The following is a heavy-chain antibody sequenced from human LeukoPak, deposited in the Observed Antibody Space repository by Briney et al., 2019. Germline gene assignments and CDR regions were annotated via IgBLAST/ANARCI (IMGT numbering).Heavy chain of an antibody. Sequence: GGSLRLSCAASGFTFSSYGMHWVRQAPGKGLEWVSGMSVSGDRINYAESVKGRFTTSRDNSMQTLYLHMSSLRTEDTARYYCAKDFYYGSGSYYAFDYWGQGTLVTVPS. D-gene: IGHD3-10*01. CDR3: AKDFYYGSGSYYAFDY. V-gene: IGHV3-23*01. CDR2: MSVSGDRI. CDR1: GFTFSSYG. J-gene: IGHJ4*02.